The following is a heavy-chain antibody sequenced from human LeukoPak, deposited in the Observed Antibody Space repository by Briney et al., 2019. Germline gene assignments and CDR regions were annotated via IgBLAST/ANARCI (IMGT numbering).Heavy chain of an antibody. V-gene: IGHV3-48*03. J-gene: IGHJ4*02. CDR2: ITSSGGTI. CDR1: GFTFSNYE. CDR3: ASRPPPSRGPYDY. Sequence: PGGSLRLSCAASGFTFSNYEMNWVRQAPGKGLEWVSYITSSGGTIYYADSVKGRFPISRHNANNSLYLQMHSLRAEDTAVYYCASRPPPSRGPYDYWGQGTLVTVSS. D-gene: IGHD3-10*01.